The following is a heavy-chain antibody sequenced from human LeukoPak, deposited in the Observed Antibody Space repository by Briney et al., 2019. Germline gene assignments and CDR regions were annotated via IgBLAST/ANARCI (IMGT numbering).Heavy chain of an antibody. Sequence: PSETLSLTCTVSGDFISSSSYYWGWIRQPPGKWLEWIGSIYYSGSTYYNPSLKSRVTISVDTSKNQFSLKLSSVTAADTAVYYCARQHTRGAVVALVDYWGQGTLVTVSS. CDR2: IYYSGST. D-gene: IGHD3-22*01. CDR3: ARQHTRGAVVALVDY. J-gene: IGHJ4*02. CDR1: GDFISSSSYY. V-gene: IGHV4-39*01.